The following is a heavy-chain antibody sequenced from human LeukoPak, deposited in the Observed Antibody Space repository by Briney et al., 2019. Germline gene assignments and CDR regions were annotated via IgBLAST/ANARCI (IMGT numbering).Heavy chain of an antibody. V-gene: IGHV3-23*01. Sequence: PGGSLRLSCAASGFTFRNYAMSWVRPAPGKGLEWVSAISGSGGSTYYADSVKGRFTISRDNSKNTLYLQMNSLRAEDTAVYYCAKELDSSGYFDFWGQGTLVTVSP. D-gene: IGHD3-22*01. CDR3: AKELDSSGYFDF. CDR2: ISGSGGST. CDR1: GFTFRNYA. J-gene: IGHJ4*02.